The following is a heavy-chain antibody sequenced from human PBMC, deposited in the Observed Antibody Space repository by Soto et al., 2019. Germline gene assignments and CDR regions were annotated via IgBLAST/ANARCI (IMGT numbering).Heavy chain of an antibody. D-gene: IGHD4-4*01. V-gene: IGHV3-30*03. J-gene: IGHJ6*02. CDR1: GLIFTSYG. CDR2: ILHDGSAE. CDR3: ARSRDGYSFYFYYGMDG. Sequence: GGSLRLSCAASGLIFTSYGMHWVRQAPGKGLEWMALILHDGSAEYYADAVKGRFTISRDNSKNTLYLQMSSLTAEDTAVYYCARSRDGYSFYFYYGMDGWGQGTTVTVSS.